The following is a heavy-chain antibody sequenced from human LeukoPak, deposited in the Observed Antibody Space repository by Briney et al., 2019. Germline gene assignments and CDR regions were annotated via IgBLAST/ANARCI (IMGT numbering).Heavy chain of an antibody. CDR1: GFSFSTYS. V-gene: IGHV3-21*06. CDR3: TRDPSDY. Sequence: PGGSLRLSCAASGFSFSTYSMNWVRQAPGKGLEWVSSIGSSPTYTFYAASVKGRFTISRDNAKNSLFLQMSSLTAEDTAVYYCTRDPSDYWGQGTLVTVSS. J-gene: IGHJ4*02. CDR2: IGSSPTYT.